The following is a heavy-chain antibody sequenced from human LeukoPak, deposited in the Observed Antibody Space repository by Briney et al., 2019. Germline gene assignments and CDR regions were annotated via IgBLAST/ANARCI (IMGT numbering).Heavy chain of an antibody. Sequence: GGSLRLSCAASGITFSNYAMSWVRQAPGKGLEWVSGISGSGGSTYYADSVKGRFTISRDNSKNTLHLQMNSLRAEDTAVYYCATVRYGTGRAFEYWGQGTQVTVSS. D-gene: IGHD3-10*01. V-gene: IGHV3-23*01. CDR1: GITFSNYA. CDR2: ISGSGGST. CDR3: ATVRYGTGRAFEY. J-gene: IGHJ4*02.